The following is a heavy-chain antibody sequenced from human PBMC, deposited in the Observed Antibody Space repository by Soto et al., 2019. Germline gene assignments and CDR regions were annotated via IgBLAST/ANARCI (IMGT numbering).Heavy chain of an antibody. CDR1: GFSFGTYA. J-gene: IGHJ6*02. V-gene: IGHV3-23*01. CDR3: AKVHRSGYYYYGMDV. D-gene: IGHD3-3*01. CDR2: VSGSGDRT. Sequence: GGSLSLSCAASGFSFGTYAMTWVRQAPGKGLEWVSAVSGSGDRTYYADSVKGRFTISRDNLKNTPSLQMNSLRVEDAAVYYCAKVHRSGYYYYGMDVWGQGTTVTVSS.